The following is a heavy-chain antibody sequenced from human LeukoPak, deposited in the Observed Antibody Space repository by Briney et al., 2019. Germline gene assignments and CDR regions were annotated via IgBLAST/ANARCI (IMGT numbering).Heavy chain of an antibody. D-gene: IGHD3-3*01. J-gene: IGHJ3*02. CDR3: AKARWSGPYDAFDI. Sequence: PGRSLRLSCAASGFTFDDYAMHWVRHAPGKGLEWVSGISWNSGSIGYADSVKGRFTISRDNAKNSLYLQMNSLRAEDTALYYCAKARWSGPYDAFDIWGQGTMVTVSS. CDR1: GFTFDDYA. V-gene: IGHV3-9*01. CDR2: ISWNSGSI.